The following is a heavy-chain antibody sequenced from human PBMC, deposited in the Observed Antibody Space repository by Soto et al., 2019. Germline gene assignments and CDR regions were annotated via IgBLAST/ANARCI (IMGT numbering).Heavy chain of an antibody. J-gene: IGHJ6*02. CDR3: ARGGSDYEGSGYYQGHV. CDR2: IVPIFGA. D-gene: IGHD3-22*01. Sequence: QVQLVQSGAEVKKPGSSVKVSCKSSGGTFSNYGFSWVRQAPGQGLECMGVIVPIFGAEHPQKFQGRVTITADESTNTGCMELRGRRSEDTAVYYCARGGSDYEGSGYYQGHVWGQGTTVTVSS. CDR1: GGTFSNYG. V-gene: IGHV1-69*12.